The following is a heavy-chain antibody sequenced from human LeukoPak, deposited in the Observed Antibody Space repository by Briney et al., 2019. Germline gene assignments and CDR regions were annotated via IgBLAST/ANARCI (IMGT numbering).Heavy chain of an antibody. CDR2: ISSSSYI. CDR1: GFTFSSYS. Sequence: GGSLRLSCAASGFTFSSYSMNWVRQAPGKGLEWVSSISSSSYIYYADSVKGRFTISRDNAKNSLYLQMNSLRAEDTAVYYCARGQNPRYYDFWSGYWSAFDIWGQGTMVTVSS. D-gene: IGHD3-3*01. V-gene: IGHV3-21*01. J-gene: IGHJ3*02. CDR3: ARGQNPRYYDFWSGYWSAFDI.